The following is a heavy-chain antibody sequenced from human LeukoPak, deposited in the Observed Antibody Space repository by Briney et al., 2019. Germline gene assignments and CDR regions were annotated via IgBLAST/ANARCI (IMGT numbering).Heavy chain of an antibody. V-gene: IGHV1-2*02. CDR3: ARDQALNIIVGVIVGAFDI. CDR2: INPNSGGT. J-gene: IGHJ3*02. D-gene: IGHD3-16*02. Sequence: ASVKVSCKASGYSFTDYYIHWVRQAPGQGLEWVGWINPNSGGTNYAQKFQGRVTVTRDTSISTAYMELSRLRSDDTAVYYCARDQALNIIVGVIVGAFDIWGQGTVVTVSS. CDR1: GYSFTDYY.